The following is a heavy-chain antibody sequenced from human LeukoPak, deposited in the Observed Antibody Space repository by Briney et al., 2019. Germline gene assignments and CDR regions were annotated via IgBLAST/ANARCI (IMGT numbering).Heavy chain of an antibody. V-gene: IGHV4-38-2*02. Sequence: SETLSLTCTVSGYSISSGYFWGWIRPPPGKGLEWIGSIYHSGSTSYNPSLKSRLTISGDTSKNQFSLKLNFVTAADTAMYYCARMFRSSWYINWFDPWGQGTLVTVSS. J-gene: IGHJ5*02. CDR1: GYSISSGYF. D-gene: IGHD6-13*01. CDR3: ARMFRSSWYINWFDP. CDR2: IYHSGST.